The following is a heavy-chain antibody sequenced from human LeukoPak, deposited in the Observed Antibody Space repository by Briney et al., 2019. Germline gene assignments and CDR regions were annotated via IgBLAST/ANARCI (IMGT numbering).Heavy chain of an antibody. CDR2: IYYTGST. J-gene: IGHJ6*03. D-gene: IGHD2-2*01. Sequence: SETLSLTCSVSGASIGTYYWTWIRQPPGKGLEWIGYIYYTGSTNYNPSLKSRVTISVDTSKNQSSLKLSSVTAADTAVYYCARGHGVVVPAANTALNYYYYMDVWGKGTTVTVSS. V-gene: IGHV4-59*08. CDR3: ARGHGVVVPAANTALNYYYYMDV. CDR1: GASIGTYY.